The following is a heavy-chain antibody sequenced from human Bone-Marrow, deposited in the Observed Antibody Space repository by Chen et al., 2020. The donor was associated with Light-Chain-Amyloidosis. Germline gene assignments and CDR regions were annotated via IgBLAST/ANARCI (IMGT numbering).Heavy chain of an antibody. D-gene: IGHD1-1*01. Sequence: EVQLVESGGGLVQPGRSLRLSCSASGFTFNDYAMYWVRQGPGKGLEWVPGISSNSGSIGYADSVKGRFSISRDNAKNYLHLQMNSLRPEDTALYYCVKSLIPSRYLYHYYMDVWGKGTTVIVSS. CDR2: ISSNSGSI. J-gene: IGHJ6*03. CDR1: GFTFNDYA. V-gene: IGHV3-9*01. CDR3: VKSLIPSRYLYHYYMDV.